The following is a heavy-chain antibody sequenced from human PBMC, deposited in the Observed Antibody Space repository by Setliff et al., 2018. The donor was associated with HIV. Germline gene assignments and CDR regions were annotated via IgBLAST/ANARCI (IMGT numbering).Heavy chain of an antibody. CDR2: IFYSGRT. V-gene: IGHV4-34*11. CDR1: GGSFSGYY. CDR3: ARESPDGLDY. Sequence: SETLSLTCAVYGGSFSGYYWSWIRQPPGKGLEWIGSIFYSGRTTYNPSLRSRVTISVDTSKNQFSLSLTSVTAADTAMYFCARESPDGLDYWGQGTLVTVSS. J-gene: IGHJ4*02. D-gene: IGHD2-8*01.